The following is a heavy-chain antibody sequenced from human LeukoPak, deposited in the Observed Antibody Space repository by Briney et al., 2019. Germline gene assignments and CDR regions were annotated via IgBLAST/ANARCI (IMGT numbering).Heavy chain of an antibody. CDR2: IYYSGST. Sequence: SETLSLTCTVSGGSISSYYWSWIRQPPGKGLEWIGYIYYSGSTNYNPSLKSRVTISVDTSKNQFSLKLSSVTAADTAVYYCARDHNDFGYGMDVWGQGTTVTVSS. CDR1: GGSISSYY. V-gene: IGHV4-59*01. J-gene: IGHJ6*02. CDR3: ARDHNDFGYGMDV. D-gene: IGHD3-3*01.